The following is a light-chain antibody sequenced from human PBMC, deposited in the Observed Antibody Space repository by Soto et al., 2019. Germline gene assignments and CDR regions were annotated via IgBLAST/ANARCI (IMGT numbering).Light chain of an antibody. J-gene: IGKJ5*01. V-gene: IGKV1-16*01. CDR1: QGISNL. CDR2: TTS. Sequence: DIQLTQSPSSLSASVGDRVTITCRASQGISNLLAWHQQKPGKAPKSLIKTTSISQSGVPSRFSGSGSETDFTLTISGLQPEDFATYYCQQYSAYPRTFGQGTRLELK. CDR3: QQYSAYPRT.